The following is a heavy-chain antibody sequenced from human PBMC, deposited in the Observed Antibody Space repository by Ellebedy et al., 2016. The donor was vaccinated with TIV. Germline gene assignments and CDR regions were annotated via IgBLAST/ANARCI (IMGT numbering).Heavy chain of an antibody. CDR3: ASAAGTDEYYYGVGV. CDR1: GDSTSSGGNY. V-gene: IGHV4-31*03. J-gene: IGHJ6*02. D-gene: IGHD1-1*01. Sequence: MPSETLSLTCTVSGDSTSSGGNYWSWIRQYPGKGVEWIGFIYSSGNTYYNPSLKSRLSVSIDTSKNQFSLRPSSVTAADTAVYYCASAAGTDEYYYGVGVWGQGTTVTVSS. CDR2: IYSSGNT.